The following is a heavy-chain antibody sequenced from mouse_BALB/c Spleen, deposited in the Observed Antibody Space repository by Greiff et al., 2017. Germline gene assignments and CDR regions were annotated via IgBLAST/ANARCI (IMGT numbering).Heavy chain of an antibody. CDR2: ISSGGST. CDR3: ARQEGSTTALDY. D-gene: IGHD1-2*01. J-gene: IGHJ2*01. CDR1: GFTFSSYA. V-gene: IGHV5-6-5*01. Sequence: EVQGVESGGGLVKPGGSLKLSCAASGFTFSSYAMSWVRQTPEKRLEWVASISSGGSTYYPDSVKGRFTISRDNARNILYLQMSSLRSEDTAMYYCARQEGSTTALDYWGQGTTLTVSS.